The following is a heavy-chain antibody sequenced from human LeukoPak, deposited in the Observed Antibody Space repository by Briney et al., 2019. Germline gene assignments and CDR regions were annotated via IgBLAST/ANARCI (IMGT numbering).Heavy chain of an antibody. D-gene: IGHD5-18*01. CDR3: ARAGGYSWDFDY. CDR1: GYSFTNYD. V-gene: IGHV1-2*02. J-gene: IGHJ4*02. Sequence: ASVKVSCKASGYSFTNYDINWVRQATGQGLEWMGWMNPKSGGTNYAQKFQGRVTMTRDTSISTAYMELSRLRSDDTAVYYCARAGGYSWDFDYWGQGTLVTVSS. CDR2: MNPKSGGT.